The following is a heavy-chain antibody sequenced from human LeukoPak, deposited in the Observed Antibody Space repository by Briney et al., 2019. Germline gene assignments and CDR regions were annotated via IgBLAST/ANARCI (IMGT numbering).Heavy chain of an antibody. CDR3: ARGGSSFAFDP. V-gene: IGHV3-53*01. CDR1: GFTLSGFA. Sequence: GGSLRLPCAASGFTLSGFAMHWVRQAPGKGLEWVSVIYSGGSTYYADSVKGRFTISRDNSKNTLYLQMNSLRAEDTAVYYCARGGSSFAFDPWGQGTLVTVSS. CDR2: IYSGGST. D-gene: IGHD6-13*01. J-gene: IGHJ5*02.